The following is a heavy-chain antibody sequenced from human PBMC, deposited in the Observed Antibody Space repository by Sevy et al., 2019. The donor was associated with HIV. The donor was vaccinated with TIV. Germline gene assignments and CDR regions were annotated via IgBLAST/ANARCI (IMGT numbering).Heavy chain of an antibody. V-gene: IGHV3-23*01. D-gene: IGHD3-22*01. Sequence: GGSLRLSCAVSGFSFDSYGMTWVRQAPGKGLEWVSGISGSGTRTYYADSVKGRFIISRDNSKNTLYLQMNGLRSEDTVRYDCAKGGGGHYDPDEIGYYFYYYNMDVWGKGTTVTVSS. CDR3: AKGGGGHYDPDEIGYYFYYYNMDV. J-gene: IGHJ6*03. CDR2: ISGSGTRT. CDR1: GFSFDSYG.